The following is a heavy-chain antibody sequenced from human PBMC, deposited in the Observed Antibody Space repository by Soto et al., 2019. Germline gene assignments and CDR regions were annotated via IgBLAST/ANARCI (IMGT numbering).Heavy chain of an antibody. D-gene: IGHD4-17*01. Sequence: SETLSLTCAVSGGSISSSNLWSWVRQPPGKGLEWIGEIYHSGSTNYNPSLKSRVTISVDKSKNTLYLQMNSLRAEDTAVYYCARGRLVYGDLFMDVWGQGTTVTVSS. CDR2: IYHSGST. CDR1: GGSISSSNL. J-gene: IGHJ6*02. V-gene: IGHV4-4*02. CDR3: ARGRLVYGDLFMDV.